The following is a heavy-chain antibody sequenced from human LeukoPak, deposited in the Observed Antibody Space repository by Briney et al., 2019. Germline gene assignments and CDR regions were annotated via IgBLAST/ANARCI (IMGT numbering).Heavy chain of an antibody. Sequence: GGSLRLSCAASGFTLNSYSMDWVRQAPGKGLEWVSSISSSSSYIYYADSVKGRFTISRDNAKNSLYLQMNNLRAEDTAVYYCAKPTTVLTSYYFDYWGQGTLVTVSS. J-gene: IGHJ4*02. CDR2: ISSSSSYI. D-gene: IGHD4-23*01. CDR1: GFTLNSYS. V-gene: IGHV3-21*01. CDR3: AKPTTVLTSYYFDY.